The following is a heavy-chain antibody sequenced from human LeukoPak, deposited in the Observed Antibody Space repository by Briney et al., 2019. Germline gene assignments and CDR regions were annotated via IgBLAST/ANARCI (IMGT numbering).Heavy chain of an antibody. V-gene: IGHV3-33*01. CDR2: IWSDGSSK. J-gene: IGHJ4*02. Sequence: PGGSLRLSCATSGFIFSGYGMHWVRQAPGKGLEWVTVIWSDGSSKYYADSVKGRFTISRDNSKNTLYLQMNSLRAEDTAVYYCVRGYYAGRGHHFEYWGQGTLVTVSS. D-gene: IGHD3-22*01. CDR1: GFIFSGYG. CDR3: VRGYYAGRGHHFEY.